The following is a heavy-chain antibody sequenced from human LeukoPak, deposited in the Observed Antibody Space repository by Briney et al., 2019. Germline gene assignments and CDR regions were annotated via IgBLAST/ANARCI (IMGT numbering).Heavy chain of an antibody. CDR2: IFHNGST. J-gene: IGHJ4*02. CDR3: ARGGDYIWGTLRPIDY. CDR1: GGSVRSGSYY. Sequence: SETLSLTRSVSGGSVRSGSYYWAWIRQPPGKGLEWIGYIFHNGSTNYNPSLKSRVTISIDPSTNQFSLRLNSVAAADTAVYFCARGGDYIWGTLRPIDYWGQGSLVIVSS. D-gene: IGHD3-16*01. V-gene: IGHV4-61*01.